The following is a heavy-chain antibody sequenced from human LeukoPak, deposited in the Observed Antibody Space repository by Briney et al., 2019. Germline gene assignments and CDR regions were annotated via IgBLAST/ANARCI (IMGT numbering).Heavy chain of an antibody. D-gene: IGHD4-17*01. CDR2: IYSGGNT. Sequence: PGGSLRLSCTVSGFTVSSNSISWVRQAPGKGLEWVSFIYSGGNTHYSDSVKGRFTISRDNSKNTLYLQMNGLRADDTAVYYCARRAGEYSHPYDYWGQGTLVTVSS. CDR3: ARRAGEYSHPYDY. CDR1: GFTVSSNS. J-gene: IGHJ4*02. V-gene: IGHV3-53*01.